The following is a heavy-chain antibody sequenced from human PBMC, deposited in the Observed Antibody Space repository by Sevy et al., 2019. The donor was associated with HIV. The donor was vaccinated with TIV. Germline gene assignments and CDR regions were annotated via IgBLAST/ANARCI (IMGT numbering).Heavy chain of an antibody. Sequence: GGSLRLSCAASGFTFSTYDMNWVRQAPGKGLEWLLYISGSSSNIYYADSVKGRFTISRDNAKNSLYVQMNSLRAEDTAVYYCAREGGYSDQGMDVWGQGTTVTVSS. J-gene: IGHJ6*02. CDR2: ISGSSSNI. CDR3: AREGGYSDQGMDV. CDR1: GFTFSTYD. D-gene: IGHD5-12*01. V-gene: IGHV3-48*01.